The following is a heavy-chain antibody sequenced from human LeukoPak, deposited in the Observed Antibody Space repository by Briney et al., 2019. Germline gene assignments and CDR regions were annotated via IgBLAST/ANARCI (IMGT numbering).Heavy chain of an antibody. Sequence: SETLSLTCTVSGGAIRSHFWNWIRQPAGKGLEWIGRIYSSGYTNDNPFLKSRITMSVDMSKNQFSLRLNSVTAADTAVYYCARGEHSVDSWGQGMLVTVSS. CDR1: GGAIRSHF. CDR2: IYSSGYT. D-gene: IGHD1/OR15-1a*01. CDR3: ARGEHSVDS. V-gene: IGHV4-4*07. J-gene: IGHJ4*02.